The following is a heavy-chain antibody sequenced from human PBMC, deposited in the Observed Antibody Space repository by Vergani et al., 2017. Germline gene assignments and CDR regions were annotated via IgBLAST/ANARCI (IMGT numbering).Heavy chain of an antibody. CDR2: INPSGGST. CDR3: TRGGRRVPATNNWFDP. D-gene: IGHD2-2*01. J-gene: IGHJ5*02. Sequence: QVQLVQSGAEVKKPGSSVKVSCKASGGTFTSYYMHWVRQAPGQGLEWMGIINPSGGSTNYAQKFQGRVTMTRDTSTRTVYMELSSLISEDTAVYYCTRGGRRVPATNNWFDPWGQGTLVTVSS. CDR1: GGTFTSYY. V-gene: IGHV1-46*01.